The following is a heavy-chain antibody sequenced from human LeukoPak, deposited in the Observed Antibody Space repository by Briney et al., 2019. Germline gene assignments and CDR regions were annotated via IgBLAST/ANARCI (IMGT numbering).Heavy chain of an antibody. V-gene: IGHV4-30-2*01. CDR3: ARVVTAAWDWFDP. J-gene: IGHJ5*02. CDR1: GGSISSAGYY. D-gene: IGHD2-2*01. Sequence: SETLSLTCAVSGGSISSAGYYWSWIRQPPGKGLEWIGYIYHSGSSYYNPSLKSRVTISVDRSKNQFSLKLSSLTAADTAVYYCARVVTAAWDWFDPWGQGTLVTVSS. CDR2: IYHSGSS.